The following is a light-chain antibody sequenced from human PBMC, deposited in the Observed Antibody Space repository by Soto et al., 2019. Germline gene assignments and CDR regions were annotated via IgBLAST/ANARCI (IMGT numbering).Light chain of an antibody. CDR1: QTISNY. CDR2: ASS. J-gene: IGKJ5*01. Sequence: DIEMTQSPSSLSASVRDRVTITCRASQTISNYLNWYQQRPGKAPKLLIDASSSLQSGVTPRFSGSGSGTDFTITISSLQPEDFATYYCQQTYNTPITFGQGTLLEIK. V-gene: IGKV1-39*01. CDR3: QQTYNTPIT.